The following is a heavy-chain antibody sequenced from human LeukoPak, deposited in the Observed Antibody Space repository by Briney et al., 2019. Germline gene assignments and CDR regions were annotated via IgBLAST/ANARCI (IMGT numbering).Heavy chain of an antibody. CDR3: ARDRVPIAVAGKQTFDP. J-gene: IGHJ5*02. V-gene: IGHV1-18*01. D-gene: IGHD6-19*01. Sequence: ASVKVSCKASGYTFTSYDINWVRQAPGQGLEWMGWISAYNGNTNYAQKLQGRVTMTTDTSTSTAYMELRSLRSDDTAVYYCARDRVPIAVAGKQTFDPWGQGTLVTVSS. CDR1: GYTFTSYD. CDR2: ISAYNGNT.